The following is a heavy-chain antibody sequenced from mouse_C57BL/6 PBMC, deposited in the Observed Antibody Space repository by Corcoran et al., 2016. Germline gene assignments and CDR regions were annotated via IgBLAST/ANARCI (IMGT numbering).Heavy chain of an antibody. Sequence: QVQLQQSGAELVKPGASVKISCKASGYAFSSYWMNWVKQRPGKGLEWIGQIYPGDGDTNYNGKFKGKATLTADKSSSTAYMQLSSLTSEDSAVYFCASAPYGPHFDYWGQGTTLTVSS. V-gene: IGHV1-80*01. CDR2: IYPGDGDT. D-gene: IGHD1-1*01. CDR3: ASAPYGPHFDY. J-gene: IGHJ2*01. CDR1: GYAFSSYW.